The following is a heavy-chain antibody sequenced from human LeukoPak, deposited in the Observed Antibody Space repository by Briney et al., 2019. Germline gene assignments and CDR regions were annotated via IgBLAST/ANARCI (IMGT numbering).Heavy chain of an antibody. CDR1: GFTFSSYW. V-gene: IGHV3-7*01. CDR2: IKQDGSEK. CDR3: ARSMQDSLATLDY. J-gene: IGHJ4*02. D-gene: IGHD2-15*01. Sequence: PGGSLRLSCAASGFTFSSYWMSWVRQAPGKGLEWVANIKQDGSEKYYVDSVKGRFTISRDNAKKSLNLQMNSLRADDTAVYYCARSMQDSLATLDYWGQGTLVTVSS.